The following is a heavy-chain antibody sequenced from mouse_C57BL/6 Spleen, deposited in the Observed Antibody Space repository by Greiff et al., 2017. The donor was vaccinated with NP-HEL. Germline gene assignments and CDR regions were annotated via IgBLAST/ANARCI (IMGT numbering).Heavy chain of an antibody. CDR3: ARRQLRLQFAY. CDR1: GYTFTDYY. J-gene: IGHJ3*01. V-gene: IGHV1-26*01. Sequence: EVKLQQSGPELVKPGASVKISCKASGYTFTDYYMNWVKQSHGKSLEWIGDINPNNGGTSYNQKFKGKATLTVDKSSSTAYMELRSLTSEDSAVYYCARRQLRLQFAYWGQGTLVTVSA. CDR2: INPNNGGT. D-gene: IGHD3-2*02.